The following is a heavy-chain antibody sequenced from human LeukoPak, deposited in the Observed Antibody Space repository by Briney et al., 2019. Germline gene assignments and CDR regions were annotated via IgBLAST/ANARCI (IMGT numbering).Heavy chain of an antibody. Sequence: GSLRLSCAASGFTFDDYGMSWVRQAPGKGLEWVSGINWNGGSTGYADSVKGRFTISRDNAKNSLYLQMNSLRAEDTALNYCARCGGQKWELLNYFDYWGQGTLVTVSS. D-gene: IGHD1-26*01. CDR3: ARCGGQKWELLNYFDY. J-gene: IGHJ4*02. V-gene: IGHV3-20*04. CDR2: INWNGGST. CDR1: GFTFDDYG.